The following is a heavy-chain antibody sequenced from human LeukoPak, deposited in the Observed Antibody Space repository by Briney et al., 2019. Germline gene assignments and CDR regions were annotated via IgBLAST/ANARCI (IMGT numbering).Heavy chain of an antibody. D-gene: IGHD6-19*01. J-gene: IGHJ4*02. CDR3: AREDEWLVHLPDY. V-gene: IGHV3-23*01. Sequence: PPGGSLRLSCAASGFTFSRYAMNWVRQAPGKGLEWVSVISGSGGSTYYADSVKGRFTISRDNAKNSLYLQMNSLRAEDTAVYYCAREDEWLVHLPDYWGQGTLVTVSS. CDR2: ISGSGGST. CDR1: GFTFSRYA.